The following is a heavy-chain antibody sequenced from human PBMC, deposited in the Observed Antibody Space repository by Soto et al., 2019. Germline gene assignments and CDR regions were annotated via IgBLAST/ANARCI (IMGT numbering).Heavy chain of an antibody. J-gene: IGHJ5*02. CDR2: INHTGGT. CDR3: ATRITVFGLLIPPFDP. CDR1: GGSVNGYY. D-gene: IGHD3-3*01. Sequence: ASETLSLTCAVYGGSVNGYYWNWIRQPPGKGLEWIGEINHTGGTHYNPSLKSRVTMSVDASKNQFSLRLSSVTAADTAIYYCATRITVFGLLIPPFDPWGQGTQVTVSS. V-gene: IGHV4-34*01.